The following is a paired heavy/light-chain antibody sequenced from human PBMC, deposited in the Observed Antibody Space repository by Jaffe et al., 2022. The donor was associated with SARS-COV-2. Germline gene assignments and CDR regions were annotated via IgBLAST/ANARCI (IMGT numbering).Heavy chain of an antibody. CDR1: GGSFSGYY. D-gene: IGHD3-10*02. CDR3: ARGPFICSGCYTPHYYYYYMDV. J-gene: IGHJ6*03. V-gene: IGHV4-34*01. Sequence: QVQLQQWGAGLLKPSETLSLTCAVYGGSFSGYYWSWIRQPPGKGLEWIGEINHSGSTTYNPSLKSRVTMSVDTSKNQFSLNLNSVTAADTAVYYCARGPFICSGCYTPHYYYYYMDVWGKGTTVTVSS. CDR2: INHSGST.
Light chain of an antibody. CDR3: SSYTSSSTSWV. J-gene: IGLJ3*02. CDR2: DVT. V-gene: IGLV2-14*01. Sequence: QSALTQPASVSGSPGQSITISCTGNSSDVGGYNYVSWYQQHPGKAPKLMIYDVTNRPSGVSNRFSGSKSGNTASLTISGLQAEDEADYYCSSYTSSSTSWVFGGGTKLTVL. CDR1: SSDVGGYNY.